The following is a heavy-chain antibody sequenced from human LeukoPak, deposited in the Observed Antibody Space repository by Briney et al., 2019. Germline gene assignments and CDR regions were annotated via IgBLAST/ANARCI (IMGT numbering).Heavy chain of an antibody. CDR3: ARMLATGLFDY. V-gene: IGHV4-59*11. Sequence: PSETLSLTCTVSGGFISSHYWSWIRQPPGKGLEWIGYISYSGSTNYNPSLKSRVTISVDTSKNQFSLNLSSVTAADTAVYYCARMLATGLFDYWGQGTMVTVSS. D-gene: IGHD5-12*01. J-gene: IGHJ4*02. CDR2: ISYSGST. CDR1: GGFISSHY.